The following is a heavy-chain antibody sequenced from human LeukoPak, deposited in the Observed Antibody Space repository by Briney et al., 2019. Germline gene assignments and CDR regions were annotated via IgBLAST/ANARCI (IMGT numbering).Heavy chain of an antibody. V-gene: IGHV3-21*01. CDR3: ARDQFDYYGSGNHPYGMDV. D-gene: IGHD3-10*01. Sequence: PGGSLRLSCAASGFTFSSYSMNWVRQAPGKGLEWVSSISSSSSYIYYADSVKGRFTISRDNAKNSLYLQMNSLRAEDTAVYYCARDQFDYYGSGNHPYGMDVWGQGTTVTVSS. CDR1: GFTFSSYS. CDR2: ISSSSSYI. J-gene: IGHJ6*02.